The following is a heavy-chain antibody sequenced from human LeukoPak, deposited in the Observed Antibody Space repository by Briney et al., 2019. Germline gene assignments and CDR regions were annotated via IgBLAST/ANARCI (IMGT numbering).Heavy chain of an antibody. CDR1: GGSFSGYY. V-gene: IGHV4-34*01. J-gene: IGHJ4*02. CDR2: INHSGST. Sequence: SETLSLTCAVYGGSFSGYYWSWIRQPPGKGLEWIGEINHSGSTNHNPSLKSRVTISVDTSKNQFSLKLSSVTAADTAVYYCAREDDSSGYPLFWGQGTLVTVSS. D-gene: IGHD3-22*01. CDR3: AREDDSSGYPLF.